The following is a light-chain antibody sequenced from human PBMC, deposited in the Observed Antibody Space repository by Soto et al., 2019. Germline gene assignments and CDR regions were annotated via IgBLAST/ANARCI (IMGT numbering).Light chain of an antibody. J-gene: IGKJ1*01. CDR1: QSVDTY. V-gene: IGKV1-39*01. CDR2: AAS. Sequence: DIQMTQSPSSLSASVGDRVSITCRASQSVDTYLNWYKQKPGKAPKLLIYAASSLQSGVPSRFSGSGSGTDFTLTFSSLKPEDFETYYCQQSYTTPRTFGQGTKVDIK. CDR3: QQSYTTPRT.